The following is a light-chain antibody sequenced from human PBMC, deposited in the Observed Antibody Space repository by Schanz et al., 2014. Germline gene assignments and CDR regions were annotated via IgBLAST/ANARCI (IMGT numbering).Light chain of an antibody. J-gene: IGKJ1*01. Sequence: EIVMTQSPATLSVSPGERATLSCRASQSVSSYLAWYQQKPGQAPTLLIYGASSRATGIPDRFSGSGSGTDFTLTISRLEPEDFAVYYCQQYGSSPWTFGQGTKVEIK. CDR2: GAS. CDR3: QQYGSSPWT. V-gene: IGKV3-20*01. CDR1: QSVSSY.